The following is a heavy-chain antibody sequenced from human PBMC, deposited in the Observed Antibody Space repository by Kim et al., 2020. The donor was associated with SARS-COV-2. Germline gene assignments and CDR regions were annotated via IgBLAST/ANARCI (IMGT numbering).Heavy chain of an antibody. V-gene: IGHV4-39*07. D-gene: IGHD6-13*01. Sequence: SETLSLICTVSGGSISSSSYYWGWIRQPPGKGLEWIGSIYYSGSTYYNPSLKSRVTISVDTSKNQFSLKLSSVTAADTAVYYCARGVAAAGTQVYYFDYWGQGTLVTVSS. CDR2: IYYSGST. CDR3: ARGVAAAGTQVYYFDY. J-gene: IGHJ4*02. CDR1: GGSISSSSYY.